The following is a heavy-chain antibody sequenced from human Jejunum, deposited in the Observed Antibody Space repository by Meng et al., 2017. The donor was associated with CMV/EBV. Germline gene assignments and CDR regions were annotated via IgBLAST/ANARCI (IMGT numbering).Heavy chain of an antibody. J-gene: IGHJ2*01. V-gene: IGHV1-46*01. CDR2: IDPSNGKT. CDR1: GFTITTSS. Sequence: SCKPSGFTITTSSIHWVRQAPGQGLEWVGLIDPSNGKTTYAEKVQGRVTFITDTSTSTVYMELRSLISEDTAIYYCAREGRAFDPWGRGTPVTVSS. CDR3: AREGRAFDP. D-gene: IGHD2-15*01.